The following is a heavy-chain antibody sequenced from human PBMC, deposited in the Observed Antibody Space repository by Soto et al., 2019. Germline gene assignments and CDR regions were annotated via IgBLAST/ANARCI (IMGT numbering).Heavy chain of an antibody. V-gene: IGHV4-34*01. D-gene: IGHD3-10*01. CDR1: CGSFSGYY. Sequence: SETLSLTCAVDCGSFSGYYWNWIRQPPGNGLDCIGEINHSGSTNXXPCLNSRXXVGTCKKQFSRRLSSVSGADTAVYYRARGYGRNFDYWRQGTLVTVSS. J-gene: IGHJ4*02. CDR3: ARGYGRNFDY. CDR2: INHSGST.